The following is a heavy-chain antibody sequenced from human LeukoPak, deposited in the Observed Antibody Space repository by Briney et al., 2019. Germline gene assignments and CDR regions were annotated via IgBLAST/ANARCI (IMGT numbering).Heavy chain of an antibody. D-gene: IGHD6-6*01. Sequence: SQTLSLTCTVSGGSISSGSYYWSWIRQPAGKGLEWIGRIYTSGSTNYNPSLKSRVTISVDTSKNQFSLKLSSVTAADTAVYYCARDPTPGSPYSSSSYWGQGTLVTVSS. J-gene: IGHJ4*02. V-gene: IGHV4-61*02. CDR3: ARDPTPGSPYSSSSY. CDR2: IYTSGST. CDR1: GGSISSGSYY.